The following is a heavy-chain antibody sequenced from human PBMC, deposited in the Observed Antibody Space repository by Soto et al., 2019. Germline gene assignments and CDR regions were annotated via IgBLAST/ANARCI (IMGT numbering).Heavy chain of an antibody. CDR3: VRDGQYRTYGYDI. V-gene: IGHV3-23*01. CDR2: LSRGGGST. Sequence: EAQLSESGGDLVQPGGSLRLSCAASGFTFSSHGMGWVRQAPGKGLEWISGLSRGGGSTYYADSVKGRFTISRDNSKNTLELIMNRLRVEDTAVYHCVRDGQYRTYGYDILGQGTMVTVAS. D-gene: IGHD5-12*01. CDR1: GFTFSSHG. J-gene: IGHJ3*02.